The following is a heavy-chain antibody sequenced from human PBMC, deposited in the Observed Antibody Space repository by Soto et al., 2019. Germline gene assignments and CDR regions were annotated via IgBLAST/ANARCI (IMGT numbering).Heavy chain of an antibody. CDR1: GGSFSGYY. CDR2: INHSGST. J-gene: IGHJ6*02. CDR3: AIGGYYYDSSGYYGYYYYYGMDV. V-gene: IGHV4-34*01. D-gene: IGHD3-22*01. Sequence: SETLSLTCAVYGGSFSGYYWSWIRQPPGKGLEWIGEINHSGSTNYNPSLKSRVTISVDTSKNQFSLKLSSVTAADTAVYYCAIGGYYYDSSGYYGYYYYYGMDVWGQGTTVTVSS.